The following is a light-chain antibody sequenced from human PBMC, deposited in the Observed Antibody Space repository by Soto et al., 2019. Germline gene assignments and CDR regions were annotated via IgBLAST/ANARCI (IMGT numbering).Light chain of an antibody. CDR1: QTASSNY. J-gene: IGKJ5*01. CDR3: QQYTGPPTT. Sequence: IILTQSSDTSSLSPGERATLSCRASQTASSNYLAWCQQRPGQAPRLLIYGASTRTAGIPDRFSGSGSGTDFTLTITRLEPEDSAVYFCQQYTGPPTTFGQGTRLEIK. CDR2: GAS. V-gene: IGKV3-20*01.